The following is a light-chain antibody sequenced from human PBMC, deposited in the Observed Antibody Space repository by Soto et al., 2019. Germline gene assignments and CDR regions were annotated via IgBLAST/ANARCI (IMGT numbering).Light chain of an antibody. CDR2: RAS. CDR1: QSVARD. Sequence: EIVLTQSPGTLSLSPGETATLSCRASQSVARDLTWYQHKPGQAPRLLSSRASTGATGIPDRFSGSGSGTDFTLTIQGLEPEDSAVYYCRQHTASMYSLGQGTKLEIK. J-gene: IGKJ2*01. CDR3: RQHTASMYS. V-gene: IGKV3-20*01.